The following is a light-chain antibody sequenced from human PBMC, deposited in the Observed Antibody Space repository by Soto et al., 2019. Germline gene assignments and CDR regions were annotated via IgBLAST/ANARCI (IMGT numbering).Light chain of an antibody. CDR3: NSYTTTSTLV. Sequence: QSALTQPASVSGSPGQSITISCTGTSSDVGGYNFVSWYQQHPGKAPKLMIYYVSNRPSGVSNRFSGSKSGNTASLTISGLRAEDEADYYCNSYTTTSTLVFGGGTKLTVL. J-gene: IGLJ2*01. CDR2: YVS. V-gene: IGLV2-14*01. CDR1: SSDVGGYNF.